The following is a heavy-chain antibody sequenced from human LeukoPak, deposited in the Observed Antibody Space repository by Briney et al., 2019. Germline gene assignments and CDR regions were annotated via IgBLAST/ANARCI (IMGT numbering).Heavy chain of an antibody. J-gene: IGHJ4*02. Sequence: GGSLRLSCTASGFTFGDYAMSWVRQAPGKGLEWVSAISGSGGSTYYADSVKGRFTISRDNSKNTLYLQMNSLRAEDTAVYYCAKDPAGAGYFDYWGQGTLVTVSS. CDR3: AKDPAGAGYFDY. V-gene: IGHV3-23*01. CDR2: ISGSGGST. CDR1: GFTFGDYA.